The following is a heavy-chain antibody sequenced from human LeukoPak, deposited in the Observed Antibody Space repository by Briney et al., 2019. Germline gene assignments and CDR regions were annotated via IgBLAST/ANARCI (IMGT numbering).Heavy chain of an antibody. J-gene: IGHJ4*02. CDR3: ARDGLLVRGIMYDY. CDR2: INNDGSYT. V-gene: IGHV3-74*01. Sequence: SGGPLRLSCAASGFTFGTYWMHWVRHAPGKGLVWVSHINNDGSYTSYADSVKGRSTISRDNAKNTLYLQMNSLRAEDTAVYYCARDGLLVRGIMYDYWGQGTLVTVPS. D-gene: IGHD3-10*01. CDR1: GFTFGTYW.